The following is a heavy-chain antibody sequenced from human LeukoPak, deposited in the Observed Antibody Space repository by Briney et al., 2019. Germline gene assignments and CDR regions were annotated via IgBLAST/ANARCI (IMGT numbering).Heavy chain of an antibody. CDR2: IYYSGST. CDR3: ARYTTGFLYPAWFDP. Sequence: SSETLSLTCTVSGGSISSYYWSWIRQPPGKGLEWIGYIYYSGSTNYNPSLKSRVTISVDTSKNQFSLKLSFVAAADTAVYYCARYTTGFLYPAWFDPWGQGTLVTVSS. J-gene: IGHJ5*02. V-gene: IGHV4-59*08. D-gene: IGHD4-11*01. CDR1: GGSISSYY.